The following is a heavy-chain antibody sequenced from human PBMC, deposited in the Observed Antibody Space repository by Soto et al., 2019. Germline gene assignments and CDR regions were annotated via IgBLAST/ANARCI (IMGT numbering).Heavy chain of an antibody. Sequence: GGSLRLSCAASGFTFSSYGMHWVRQAPGKGLEWVAVISYDGSNKYYADSVKGRFTISRDNSKNTLYLQMNSLRAEDTAVYYCAKDTDYGLDVWGQGTTVTVSS. CDR1: GFTFSSYG. J-gene: IGHJ6*02. CDR3: AKDTDYGLDV. V-gene: IGHV3-30*18. CDR2: ISYDGSNK.